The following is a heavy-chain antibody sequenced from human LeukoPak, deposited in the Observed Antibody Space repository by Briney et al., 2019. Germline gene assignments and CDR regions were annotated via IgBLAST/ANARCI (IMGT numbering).Heavy chain of an antibody. CDR2: IYYSGST. J-gene: IGHJ2*01. CDR1: GGSISSGSYY. Sequence: PSETLSLTCTVSGGSISSGSYYWSWIRQPPGKGLEWIGYIYYSGSTNYNPSLKSRVTISVDTSKNQFSLKLTSVTAADTAVYYCGRWEHEYWYFDLWGRGTLVTVSS. V-gene: IGHV4-61*01. CDR3: GRWEHEYWYFDL. D-gene: IGHD1/OR15-1a*01.